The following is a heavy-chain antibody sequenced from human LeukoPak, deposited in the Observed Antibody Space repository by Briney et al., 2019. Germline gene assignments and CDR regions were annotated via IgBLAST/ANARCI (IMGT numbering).Heavy chain of an antibody. CDR3: ARRGPYAEGYFDY. V-gene: IGHV5-51*01. CDR2: IYPGDPDT. CDR1: GYSFTSYW. Sequence: GESLKISCKASGYSFTSYWIGWVRQMPGKGLEWMGIIYPGDPDTRYSPSFHGQVTVSADKSISTAYLQWSSLKASDTAMYYCARRGPYAEGYFDYWGQGTLVTVSS. J-gene: IGHJ4*02.